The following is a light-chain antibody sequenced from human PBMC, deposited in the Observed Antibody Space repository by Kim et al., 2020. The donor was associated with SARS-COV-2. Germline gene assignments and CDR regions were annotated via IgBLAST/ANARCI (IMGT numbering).Light chain of an antibody. V-gene: IGKV1-33*01. CDR3: QQYDNLPT. CDR1: KDISNY. Sequence: LSASLGDRVTITCQASKDISNYLNWYQQKPGKAPKLLIYDASNLETGVPSRFSGSGSGTDFTFTISSLQPEDIATYYCQQYDNLPTFGQGTKLEI. J-gene: IGKJ2*01. CDR2: DAS.